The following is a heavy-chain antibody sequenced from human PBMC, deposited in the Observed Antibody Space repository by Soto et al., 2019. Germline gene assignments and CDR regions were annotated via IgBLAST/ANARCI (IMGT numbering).Heavy chain of an antibody. D-gene: IGHD6-19*01. CDR3: ARGGTIAGAGRRFDY. CDR2: ISPSSSTI. V-gene: IGHV3-48*01. Sequence: EVQLVESGGGLVQPGGSLRLSCAASGFTFSGNSMNWVRQAPGKGLEWVSYISPSSSTIYYADSVKGRFTISRDNAKNSLYLQMNSLRADDTAVYYCARGGTIAGAGRRFDYWGQGTLVTVSS. CDR1: GFTFSGNS. J-gene: IGHJ4*02.